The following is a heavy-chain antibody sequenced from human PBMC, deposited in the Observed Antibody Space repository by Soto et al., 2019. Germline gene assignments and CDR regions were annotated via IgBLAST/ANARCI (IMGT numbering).Heavy chain of an antibody. D-gene: IGHD3-22*01. J-gene: IGHJ4*02. Sequence: ASVKVSCKASGYTFTSYGISWVRQAPGQGLEWMGWISAYNGNTNYAQKLQGRVTITTDKSTSTAYMELSSLRSEDTAVYYCARSEYYYDSREPFDYWGQGTLVTVSS. V-gene: IGHV1-18*01. CDR2: ISAYNGNT. CDR3: ARSEYYYDSREPFDY. CDR1: GYTFTSYG.